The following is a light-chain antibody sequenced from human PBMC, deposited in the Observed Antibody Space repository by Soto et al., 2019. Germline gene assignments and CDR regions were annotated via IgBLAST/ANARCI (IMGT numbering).Light chain of an antibody. CDR3: QKCNSAPLT. Sequence: DIQMTQSPSSLSASVGDRVTITCRASQGISHYLAWFQQKPGKVPKLLIYAASTLQSGVPSRFSGSGSGTDFTLTISYLQPEDVATYYCQKCNSAPLTFGGGTKVEIK. CDR1: QGISHY. V-gene: IGKV1-27*01. J-gene: IGKJ4*01. CDR2: AAS.